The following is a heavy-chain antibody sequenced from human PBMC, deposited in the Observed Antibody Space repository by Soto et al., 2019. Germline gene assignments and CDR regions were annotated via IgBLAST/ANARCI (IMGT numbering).Heavy chain of an antibody. D-gene: IGHD6-19*01. CDR2: ISYDGSNK. CDR1: GFTFSSYA. V-gene: IGHV3-30-3*01. CDR3: ARLGIAVAGTIVDY. Sequence: GGSLRLSCAASGFTFSSYAMHWVRQAPGKGLEWVAVISYDGSNKYYADSVKGRFTISRDNSKNTLYLQMNSLRAEDTAVYYCARLGIAVAGTIVDYWGQGTLVTVSS. J-gene: IGHJ4*02.